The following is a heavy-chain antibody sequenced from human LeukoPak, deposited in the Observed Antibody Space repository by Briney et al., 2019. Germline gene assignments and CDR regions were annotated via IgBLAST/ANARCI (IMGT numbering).Heavy chain of an antibody. CDR3: ARGLALYPRYYYYMDV. J-gene: IGHJ6*03. CDR2: IYYSGST. D-gene: IGHD2-2*02. CDR1: GGSISSYY. V-gene: IGHV4-59*12. Sequence: SETLSLTCTVSGGSISSYYWSWIRQPPGKGLEWIGYIYYSGSTKYNPSLKSRVTISVDTSKNQFSLKLSSVTAADTAVYYCARGLALYPRYYYYMDVWGKGTTVTVSS.